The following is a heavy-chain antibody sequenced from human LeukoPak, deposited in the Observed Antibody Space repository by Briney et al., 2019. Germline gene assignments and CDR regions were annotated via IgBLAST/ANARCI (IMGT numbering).Heavy chain of an antibody. CDR1: GVTLSSYA. Sequence: PGGSLRLSCAASGVTLSSYAMCWGRHAPRKGLEWVSAISGSGGSTYYADSVKGRSTTSRDNSKNTLYLQMNGLGAEDTAVYYCAKAFLEWSDAFDIWGQGTMVTVSS. J-gene: IGHJ3*02. D-gene: IGHD3-3*02. CDR2: ISGSGGST. CDR3: AKAFLEWSDAFDI. V-gene: IGHV3-23*01.